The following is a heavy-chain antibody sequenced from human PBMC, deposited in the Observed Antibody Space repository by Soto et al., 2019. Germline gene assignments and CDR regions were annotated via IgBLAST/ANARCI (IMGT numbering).Heavy chain of an antibody. CDR1: GGSISSGGYF. Sequence: QVQLQESGPGLVKPSQTLSLTCTVSGGSISSGGYFWSWIRQHPGKGLEWIGYIYYSGSTYYNPSHKRRVTISVDTSKNQSTLKLIAVTASDPAVYYCATSVFPWGQGTLVTVSS. V-gene: IGHV4-31*03. CDR2: IYYSGST. CDR3: ATSVFP. J-gene: IGHJ5*02.